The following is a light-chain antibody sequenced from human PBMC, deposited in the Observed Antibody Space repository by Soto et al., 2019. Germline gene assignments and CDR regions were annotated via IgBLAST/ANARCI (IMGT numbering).Light chain of an antibody. CDR1: QSISNL. Sequence: DIQMTQSPSTLSASVGDRVTIACRASQSISNLLAWYQQRPGKAPQLLIYDASTLLRGVPSRFSGSGFGTDFTLTISSLQPDDFATYYCQQFNRYSSWTFGQGTKVEI. CDR2: DAS. CDR3: QQFNRYSSWT. V-gene: IGKV1-5*01. J-gene: IGKJ1*01.